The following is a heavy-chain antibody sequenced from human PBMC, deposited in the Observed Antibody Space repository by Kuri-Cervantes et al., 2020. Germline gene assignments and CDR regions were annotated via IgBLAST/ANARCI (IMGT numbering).Heavy chain of an antibody. CDR1: GDSISSDLFY. J-gene: IGHJ3*02. V-gene: IGHV4-39*07. CDR3: ASGRGGAFGI. CDR2: IYYSGST. D-gene: IGHD1-1*01. Sequence: SETLSLTCTVSGDSISSDLFYWGWIRQPPGKGLEWMGSIYYSGSTFYNASLKSRLTISVDTSKNQFSLKLSSVTAADTAVYYCASGRGGAFGIWGQGTMVTVSS.